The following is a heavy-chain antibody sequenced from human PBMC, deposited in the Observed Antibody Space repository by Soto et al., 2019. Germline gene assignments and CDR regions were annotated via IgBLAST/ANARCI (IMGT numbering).Heavy chain of an antibody. J-gene: IGHJ3*02. CDR1: GGSISSSSDY. V-gene: IGHV4-39*01. CDR3: ASHYEYYGSGSYYIFPFAFDI. Sequence: SETMSLTCTVSGGSISSSSDYWGWIRQPPGKGLEWIGSIYYSGSTYYNPSLKSRVTISVDTSKNQFSLKLSSVTAADTAVYYCASHYEYYGSGSYYIFPFAFDIWGQGTMVTVSS. CDR2: IYYSGST. D-gene: IGHD3-10*01.